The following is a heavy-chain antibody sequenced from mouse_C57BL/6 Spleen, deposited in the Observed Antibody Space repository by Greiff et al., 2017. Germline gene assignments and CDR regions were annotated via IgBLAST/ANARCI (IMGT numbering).Heavy chain of an antibody. CDR1: GYTFTSYW. V-gene: IGHV1-59*01. Sequence: QVQLQQPGAELVRPGTSVKLSCKASGYTFTSYWMHWVKQRPGQGLEWIGVIDPSDSYTNYNQKFKGKATLTVDTSSSTAYMQLSSLTSEDSAVYYCARRDDYGPFGCWGQGTLVTGSA. CDR3: ARRDDYGPFGC. CDR2: IDPSDSYT. J-gene: IGHJ3*02. D-gene: IGHD2-4*01.